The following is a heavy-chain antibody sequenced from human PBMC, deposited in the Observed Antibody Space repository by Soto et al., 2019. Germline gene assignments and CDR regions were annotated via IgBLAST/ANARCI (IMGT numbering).Heavy chain of an antibody. CDR1: GFTFSSYG. CDR2: ISYDGSNK. CDR3: AKDQKDYYDSSGYLHLFDY. V-gene: IGHV3-30*18. Sequence: QVQLVESGGGVVQPGRSLRLSCAASGFTFSSYGMHWVRQAPGKGLEWVAVISYDGSNKYYADSVKGRFTISRDNSKNTLYLQMNSLRAEDTAVYYCAKDQKDYYDSSGYLHLFDYRGQGTLVTVSS. J-gene: IGHJ4*02. D-gene: IGHD3-22*01.